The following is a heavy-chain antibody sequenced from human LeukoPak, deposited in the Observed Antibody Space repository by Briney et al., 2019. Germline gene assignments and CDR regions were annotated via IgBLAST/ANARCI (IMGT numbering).Heavy chain of an antibody. V-gene: IGHV3-11*01. CDR1: GFTFSDYY. Sequence: PGGSLRLSCAASGFTFSDYYMSWIRQAPGKGLEWVSYISSSGSTIYYADSVKGRFTISRDNAKNSMYLQMNSLRAEDTAVYYCARGKYDSSPFLQHWGQGTLVTVSS. CDR2: ISSSGSTI. D-gene: IGHD3-22*01. CDR3: ARGKYDSSPFLQH. J-gene: IGHJ1*01.